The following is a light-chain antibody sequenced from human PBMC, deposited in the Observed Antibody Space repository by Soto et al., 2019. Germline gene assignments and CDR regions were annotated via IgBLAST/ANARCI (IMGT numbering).Light chain of an antibody. Sequence: DIVMTQSPDSLAVSLGERATINCKSSQSVLYSSNNKNYLAWYQQKPGQPPKLLIYWASTRESGVPDRFSGSGSGTDFTLTISSLQAEDGAVYYCQQYYSTLTFGQGTKLEIK. J-gene: IGKJ2*01. CDR3: QQYYSTLT. CDR1: QSVLYSSNNKNY. V-gene: IGKV4-1*01. CDR2: WAS.